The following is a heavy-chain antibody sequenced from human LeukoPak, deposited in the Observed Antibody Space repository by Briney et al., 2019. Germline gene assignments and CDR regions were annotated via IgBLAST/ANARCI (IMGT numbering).Heavy chain of an antibody. Sequence: AGSLRLSCAASGFTVSTKYMNWVRQAPGKGLEWVSVIYSGGNTYYAASLKSRITISRDNSKNTLYLQMNSVRAEDTAVYYCARDGTFDSWGQGTMVTASS. CDR1: GFTVSTKY. V-gene: IGHV3-66*02. CDR2: IYSGGNT. J-gene: IGHJ3*02. D-gene: IGHD1-14*01. CDR3: ARDGTFDS.